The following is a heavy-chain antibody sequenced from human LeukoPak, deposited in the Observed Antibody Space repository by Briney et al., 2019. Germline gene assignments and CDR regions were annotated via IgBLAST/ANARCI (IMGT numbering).Heavy chain of an antibody. CDR3: ASLWNDGGFDY. V-gene: IGHV4-61*02. D-gene: IGHD1-1*01. CDR2: IYTSGST. J-gene: IGHJ4*02. CDR1: GGSISSGSYY. Sequence: SQTLSLTCTVSGGSISSGSYYWSWIRQPAGKGLEWIRRIYTSGSTNYNPSLKSRVTISVDTSKNQCSLKLSSVTAADTAVYYCASLWNDGGFDYWGQGTLVTVSS.